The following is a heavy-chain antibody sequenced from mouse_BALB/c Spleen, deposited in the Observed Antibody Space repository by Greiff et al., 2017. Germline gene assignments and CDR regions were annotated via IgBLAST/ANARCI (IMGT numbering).Heavy chain of an antibody. CDR1: GFNIKDTY. V-gene: IGHV14-3*02. D-gene: IGHD2-1*01. Sequence: VQLQQSGAELVKPGASVKLSCTASGFNIKDTYMHWVKQRPEQGLEWIGRIDPANGNTKYDPKFQGKATLTADTSSNTAYLQLSSLTSEDTAVYYCARSEGNCPFAYWGQGTLVTVSA. CDR2: IDPANGNT. CDR3: ARSEGNCPFAY. J-gene: IGHJ3*01.